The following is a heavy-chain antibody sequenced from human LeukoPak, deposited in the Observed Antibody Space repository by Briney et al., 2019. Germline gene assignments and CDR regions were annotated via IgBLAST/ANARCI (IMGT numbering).Heavy chain of an antibody. Sequence: PGGSLRLSCTVSGFTVSSNSMSWVRQAPGKGLEWVSFIYSGGNTHYSDSVKGRFIISRDNSKNTLYLQMNSLRAGDTAVYYCARGAALTILDWGQGTLVTVSS. CDR2: IYSGGNT. CDR1: GFTVSSNS. D-gene: IGHD3-9*01. CDR3: ARGAALTILD. V-gene: IGHV3-53*01. J-gene: IGHJ4*02.